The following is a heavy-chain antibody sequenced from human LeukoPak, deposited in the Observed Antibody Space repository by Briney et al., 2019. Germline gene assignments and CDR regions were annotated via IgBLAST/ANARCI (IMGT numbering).Heavy chain of an antibody. D-gene: IGHD6-13*01. V-gene: IGHV1-46*01. J-gene: IGHJ6*02. CDR3: ARDPCRNSSSWYYYYYYYGMDV. CDR1: GYTLTSYY. Sequence: ASVKVSCKASGYTLTSYYMHWVRQAPGQGLEWMGIINPSGGSTSYAQKFQGRVTMTRDTSTSTVYMELSSLRSEDTAVYYCARDPCRNSSSWYYYYYYYGMDVWGQGTTVTVSS. CDR2: INPSGGST.